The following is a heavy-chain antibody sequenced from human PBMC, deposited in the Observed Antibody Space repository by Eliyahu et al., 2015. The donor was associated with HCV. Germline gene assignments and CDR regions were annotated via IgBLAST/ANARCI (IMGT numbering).Heavy chain of an antibody. J-gene: IGHJ5*01. Sequence: VQLVQSGAEVKKPGESLKISCKTSGYTFTNYWIAWVRQMPGKGLEWLGIIYPGAIDVRYSPAFEGRVTISADKSTSTAYLKWNSLKASDTATYYCARQSVQGDPGDYEGWFDPWGQGTQVTVSS. CDR2: IYPGAIDV. V-gene: IGHV5-51*01. CDR1: GYTFTNYW. CDR3: ARQSVQGDPGDYEGWFDP. D-gene: IGHD4-17*01.